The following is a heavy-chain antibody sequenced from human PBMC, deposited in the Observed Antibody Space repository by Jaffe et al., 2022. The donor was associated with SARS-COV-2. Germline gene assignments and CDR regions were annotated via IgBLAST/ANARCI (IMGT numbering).Heavy chain of an antibody. Sequence: QLQLQESGPGLVKPSETLSLTCTVSGGSINSSSYYWGWIRQSPGKGLEWIGSIYSSAGTYYNPSLKSRVTMSLDTSKNHFSLRLSSVTAADTAVYYCAKPKVERRLDYYYMDVWGKGTTVTVSS. CDR3: AKPKVERRLDYYYMDV. V-gene: IGHV4-39*02. D-gene: IGHD1-1*01. J-gene: IGHJ6*03. CDR2: IYSSAGT. CDR1: GGSINSSSYY.